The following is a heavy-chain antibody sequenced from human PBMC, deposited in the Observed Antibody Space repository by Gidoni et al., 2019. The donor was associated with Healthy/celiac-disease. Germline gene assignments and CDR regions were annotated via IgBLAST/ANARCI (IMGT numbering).Heavy chain of an antibody. J-gene: IGHJ4*02. CDR2: ISGSGGST. V-gene: IGHV3-23*01. D-gene: IGHD2-21*02. Sequence: GLEWVSAISGSGGSTYYADSVKGRFTISRDNSKNTLYLQMNSLRAEDTAVYYCAKSPEDFYIVVVTATSNFDYWGQGTLVTVSS. CDR3: AKSPEDFYIVVVTATSNFDY.